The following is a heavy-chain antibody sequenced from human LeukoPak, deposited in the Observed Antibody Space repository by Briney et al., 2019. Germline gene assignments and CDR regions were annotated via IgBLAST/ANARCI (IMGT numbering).Heavy chain of an antibody. D-gene: IGHD3-3*01. Sequence: KPSETLSLTCTVSGGSISSYYWSWIRQPPGKGLEWIGYIYYSGSTNYNPSLKSRVTISVDTSKNQFSLKLSSVTAADTAVYYCARELGGYDFWSGYYTGGAVDVWGQGTTVTVSS. V-gene: IGHV4-59*01. CDR1: GGSISSYY. CDR3: ARELGGYDFWSGYYTGGAVDV. J-gene: IGHJ6*02. CDR2: IYYSGST.